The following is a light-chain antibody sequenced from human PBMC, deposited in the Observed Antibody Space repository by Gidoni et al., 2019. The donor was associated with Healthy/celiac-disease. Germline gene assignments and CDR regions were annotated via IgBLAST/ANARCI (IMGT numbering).Light chain of an antibody. CDR2: QDS. CDR3: QAWDSSTLHVV. CDR1: KLGDTY. J-gene: IGLJ2*01. V-gene: IGLV3-1*01. Sequence: SYELTQPPSVSVSPGQTASITCSGDKLGDTYACWYQQKPGQSPVLVIYQDSKRPSGIPERFSGSNSGNTATLTISGTQAMDEADYYCQAWDSSTLHVVFGGGTKLTVL.